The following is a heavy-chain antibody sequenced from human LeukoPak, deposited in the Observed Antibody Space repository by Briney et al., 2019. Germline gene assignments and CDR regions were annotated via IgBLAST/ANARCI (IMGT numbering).Heavy chain of an antibody. J-gene: IGHJ6*02. Sequence: SETLSLTCTVSGGSISSYYWSWVRQPPGKGLEWIGYIYYSGSTNYNPSLKSRVTISVDTSKNQFSLKLSSVTAADTAVYYCARVPTVYDILTGYQSYHYGMDVWGQGTTVTVSS. CDR1: GGSISSYY. V-gene: IGHV4-59*01. CDR2: IYYSGST. CDR3: ARVPTVYDILTGYQSYHYGMDV. D-gene: IGHD3-9*01.